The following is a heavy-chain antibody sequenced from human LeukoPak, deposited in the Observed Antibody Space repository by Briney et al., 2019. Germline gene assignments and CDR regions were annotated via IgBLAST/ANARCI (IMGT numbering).Heavy chain of an antibody. J-gene: IGHJ4*02. CDR2: ISYDGSNK. CDR3: ARETSGYYFDY. V-gene: IGHV3-30-3*01. CDR1: GFTVSSNY. Sequence: PGGSLRLSCAASGFTVSSNYMSWVRQAPGKGLEWVAVISYDGSNKYYADSVKGRFTISRDNSKNTLYLQMNSLRAEDTAVYYCARETSGYYFDYWGQGTLVTVSS.